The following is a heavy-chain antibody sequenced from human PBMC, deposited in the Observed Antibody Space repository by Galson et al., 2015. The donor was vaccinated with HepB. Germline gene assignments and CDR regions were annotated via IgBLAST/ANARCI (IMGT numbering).Heavy chain of an antibody. CDR1: GGTFSSYS. V-gene: IGHV1-69*10. CDR2: IIPMFGMT. CDR3: AAGSVVPGVQTYYVVDV. J-gene: IGHJ6*02. Sequence: SVKVSCKAFGGTFSSYSIGWVRQAPGQGLEWMGGIIPMFGMTNYARKFQGRFTITADKFTSTAYMGLSSLRSEDSAVYYCAAGSVVPGVQTYYVVDVWGQGTTVTVSS. D-gene: IGHD2-2*01.